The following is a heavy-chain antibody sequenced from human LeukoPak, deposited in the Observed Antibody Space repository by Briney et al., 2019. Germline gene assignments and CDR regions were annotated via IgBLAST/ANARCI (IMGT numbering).Heavy chain of an antibody. Sequence: GESLKISCKGSGYSFTCYWIGWVRQTPGKGLEWMGIIYPGESDTRYSPSFQGQVTISADKSISTAYMQWSSLKASDTAMYYCARQPGSSGWYGWFDPWGQGTLVTVSS. CDR3: ARQPGSSGWYGWFDP. CDR2: IYPGESDT. D-gene: IGHD6-19*01. J-gene: IGHJ5*02. V-gene: IGHV5-51*01. CDR1: GYSFTCYW.